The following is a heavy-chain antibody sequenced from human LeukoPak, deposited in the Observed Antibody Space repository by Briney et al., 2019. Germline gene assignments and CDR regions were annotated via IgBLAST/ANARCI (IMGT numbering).Heavy chain of an antibody. Sequence: GMSLRLSCAASGFTFTSYGMHWVRQAPGKGLEWVALIWYDGRKEYYADSVKGRFTISRDDSRNTLYLQMNGLRAEDTAVYYCARLGSSWSSDYWGQGTLVTVSS. V-gene: IGHV3-33*01. J-gene: IGHJ4*02. CDR1: GFTFTSYG. D-gene: IGHD6-13*01. CDR3: ARLGSSWSSDY. CDR2: IWYDGRKE.